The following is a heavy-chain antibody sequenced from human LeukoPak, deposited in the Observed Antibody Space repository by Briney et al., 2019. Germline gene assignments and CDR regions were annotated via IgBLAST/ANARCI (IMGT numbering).Heavy chain of an antibody. Sequence: AAGKVSCKASGYTFTSYGISWVRQAPGQGLEWMGWISAYNGNTNYAQKLQGRGTMTTDTSTSTAYMELRSLSSDDTDVYYCARAGAAAANPFDYWGQGPLVTVSS. CDR1: GYTFTSYG. D-gene: IGHD6-13*01. V-gene: IGHV1-18*01. CDR3: ARAGAAAANPFDY. CDR2: ISAYNGNT. J-gene: IGHJ4*02.